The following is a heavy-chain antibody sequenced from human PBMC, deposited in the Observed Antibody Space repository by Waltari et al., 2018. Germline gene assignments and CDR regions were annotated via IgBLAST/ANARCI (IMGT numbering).Heavy chain of an antibody. Sequence: QVQLQESGPGLVKPSETLSLTCTVSGGSISSYYWSWIRQPAGKGLEWIGRIYTSGSTNHNPSLKSRVTMSVDTSKNQFSLKLSSVTAADTAVYYCARSGVVVVAAMVVVDWFDPWGQGTLVTVSS. D-gene: IGHD2-15*01. CDR2: IYTSGST. CDR3: ARSGVVVVAAMVVVDWFDP. J-gene: IGHJ5*02. V-gene: IGHV4-4*07. CDR1: GGSISSYY.